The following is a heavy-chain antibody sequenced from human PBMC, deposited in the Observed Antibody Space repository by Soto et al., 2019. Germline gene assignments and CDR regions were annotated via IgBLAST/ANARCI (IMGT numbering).Heavy chain of an antibody. J-gene: IGHJ6*02. CDR2: FFSDVER. D-gene: IGHD3-10*01. V-gene: IGHV2-26*02. CDR3: ERMDGDYIFYGLYV. Sequence: SGPTMVNPTDTLTLNCTVYVFSLSNARMGVSWIRPPPGKPLEWLAHFFSDVERSYSASMQSRLTLSTDTSGSQVVLTMTNMDPVDTATYYCERMDGDYIFYGLYVWGQGTTVTVSS. CDR1: VFSLSNARMG.